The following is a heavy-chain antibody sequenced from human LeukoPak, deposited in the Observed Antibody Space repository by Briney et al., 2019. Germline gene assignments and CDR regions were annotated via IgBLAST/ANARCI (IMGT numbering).Heavy chain of an antibody. CDR1: GGSISSYY. D-gene: IGHD1-26*01. CDR2: IYHSGST. J-gene: IGHJ3*02. Sequence: SETLSLTCTVSGGSISSYYWSWIRQPPGKGLEWIGSIYHSGSTYYNPSLKSRVTISVDTSKNQFSLKLSSVTAADTAVYYCAREIVGATVAFDIWGQGTMVTVSS. CDR3: AREIVGATVAFDI. V-gene: IGHV4-38-2*02.